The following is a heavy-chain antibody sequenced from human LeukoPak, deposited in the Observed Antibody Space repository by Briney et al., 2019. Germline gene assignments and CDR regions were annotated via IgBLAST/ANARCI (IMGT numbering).Heavy chain of an antibody. Sequence: ASVKVSCKASGGTFGSYAISWVRQAPGQGLEWVGGIIPIFGTANYAQKFQGRVTITADESTSTAYMELSSLRSEDTAVYYCARDWPYYDFWSGYYSCVYWGQGTLVTVSS. CDR1: GGTFGSYA. CDR2: IIPIFGTA. CDR3: ARDWPYYDFWSGYYSCVY. D-gene: IGHD3-3*01. V-gene: IGHV1-69*13. J-gene: IGHJ4*02.